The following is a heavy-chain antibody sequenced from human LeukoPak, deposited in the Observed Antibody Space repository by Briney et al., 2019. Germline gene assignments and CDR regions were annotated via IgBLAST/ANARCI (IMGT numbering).Heavy chain of an antibody. Sequence: GGSLRLSCAASGFAFSSYWMSWVRQAPGKGLEWVANIKGDESEKVYVDSVKGRFTISRDNAKNSLYLQMDSLRAEDTAVYYCASYYYDSSGYFDCWGQGTLVTVSS. CDR3: ASYYYDSSGYFDC. J-gene: IGHJ4*02. CDR1: GFAFSSYW. CDR2: IKGDESEK. D-gene: IGHD3-22*01. V-gene: IGHV3-7*01.